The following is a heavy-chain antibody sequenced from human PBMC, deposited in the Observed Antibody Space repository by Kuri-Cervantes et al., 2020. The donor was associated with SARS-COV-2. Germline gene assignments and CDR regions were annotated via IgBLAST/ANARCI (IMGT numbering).Heavy chain of an antibody. D-gene: IGHD4-11*01. J-gene: IGHJ5*02. CDR1: GGSFSGYY. Sequence: ESLKISCAVYGGSFSGYYWSWIRQPPGKGLEWIGEINHSGSTNYNPSLKSRVTISVDTSKNQFSLKLSSVTAADTAVYYCARDGRSGTVTEVDWFDPWGQGTLVTVSS. CDR2: INHSGST. CDR3: ARDGRSGTVTEVDWFDP. V-gene: IGHV4-34*01.